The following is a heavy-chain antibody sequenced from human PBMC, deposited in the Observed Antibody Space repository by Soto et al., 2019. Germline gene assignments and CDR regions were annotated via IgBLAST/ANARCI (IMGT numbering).Heavy chain of an antibody. D-gene: IGHD2-21*02. Sequence: PSETLSLTCTVSGGSVSSGSYYWSWIRQPPGKGLEWIGYIYHSGSTNYSPSLKSRVTISVDKSKNQFSLKLRSVTAADTAVYYCARHQYCGGDCFTYYFDCWGQGTLVTVSS. CDR2: IYHSGST. CDR3: ARHQYCGGDCFTYYFDC. CDR1: GGSVSSGSYY. V-gene: IGHV4-61*01. J-gene: IGHJ4*02.